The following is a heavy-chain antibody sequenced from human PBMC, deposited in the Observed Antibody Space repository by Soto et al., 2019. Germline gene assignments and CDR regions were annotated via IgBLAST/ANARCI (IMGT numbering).Heavy chain of an antibody. CDR2: IYYSGST. D-gene: IGHD3-10*01. Sequence: SETLSLTCTVSGGSVSSGSYYWSWIRQPPGKGLEWIGYIYYSGSTNYNPSLKSRVTISVDTSKNQFSLKLSSVTAADTAVYYCARGVKGVTMVLVSRAKYGMDVWGQGTTVTVSS. CDR1: GGSVSSGSYY. V-gene: IGHV4-61*01. CDR3: ARGVKGVTMVLVSRAKYGMDV. J-gene: IGHJ6*02.